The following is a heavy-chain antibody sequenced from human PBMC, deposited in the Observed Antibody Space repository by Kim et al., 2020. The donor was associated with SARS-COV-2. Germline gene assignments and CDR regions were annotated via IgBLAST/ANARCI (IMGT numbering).Heavy chain of an antibody. Sequence: GGSLRLSCAASGFTFSSYSMNWVRQAPGKGLEWVSSISSSSSYIYYADSVKGRFTISRDNAKNSLYLQMNSLRAEDTAVYYCARDGVVAIGGYYYGMDVWGQGTTVTVSS. J-gene: IGHJ6*02. D-gene: IGHD5-12*01. CDR3: ARDGVVAIGGYYYGMDV. V-gene: IGHV3-21*04. CDR2: ISSSSSYI. CDR1: GFTFSSYS.